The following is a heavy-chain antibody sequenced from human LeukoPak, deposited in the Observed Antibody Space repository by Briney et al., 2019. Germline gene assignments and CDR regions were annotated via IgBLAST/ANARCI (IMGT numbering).Heavy chain of an antibody. V-gene: IGHV3-64*02. Sequence: GGSLRLSCAASGFTFSGYTLHWVRQAPGKGLEYVSAIISHGGSTHYADSVKGRFTVSRDNSKNTLYLQMDSLRAEDMAVYYCARITMGATSAHFYYYFLDAWRKGTTVTVS. CDR1: GFTFSGYT. CDR2: IISHGGST. D-gene: IGHD3-3*01. CDR3: ARITMGATSAHFYYYFLDA. J-gene: IGHJ6*03.